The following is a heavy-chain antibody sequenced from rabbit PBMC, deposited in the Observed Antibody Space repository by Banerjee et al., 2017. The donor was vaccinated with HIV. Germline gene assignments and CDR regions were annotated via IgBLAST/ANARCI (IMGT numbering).Heavy chain of an antibody. D-gene: IGHD2-1*01. V-gene: IGHV1S45*01. Sequence: QQQLVESGGGLVKPEGSLTLTCTASGFSFSSSYYMCWVRQAPGKGLEWIACIYGGSSGSTYYASWAKGRFTISKTSSTTVTLQMTSLTVADTATYFCARGGDWGAFNLWGQGTLVTVS. CDR2: IYGGSSGST. CDR1: GFSFSSSYY. CDR3: ARGGDWGAFNL. J-gene: IGHJ4*01.